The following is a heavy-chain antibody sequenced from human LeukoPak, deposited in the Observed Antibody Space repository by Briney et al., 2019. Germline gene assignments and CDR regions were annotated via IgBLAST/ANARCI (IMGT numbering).Heavy chain of an antibody. D-gene: IGHD6-13*01. CDR3: ARSQGLPGDPWAAAGTGGFDY. CDR2: ISSSSSYI. V-gene: IGHV3-21*01. J-gene: IGHJ4*02. Sequence: PGGSLRLSCAASGFTFSSYSMNWVRQAPGKGLEWVSSISSSSSYIYYADSVKGRFTISRDNAKNSLYLQMNSLRAEDTAVYYCARSQGLPGDPWAAAGTGGFDYWGQGTLVTVSS. CDR1: GFTFSSYS.